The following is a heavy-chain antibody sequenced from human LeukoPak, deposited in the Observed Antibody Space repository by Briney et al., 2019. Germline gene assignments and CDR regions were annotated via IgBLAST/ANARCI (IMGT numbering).Heavy chain of an antibody. J-gene: IGHJ5*02. D-gene: IGHD2-15*01. Sequence: PGGSLRLSCAASGFTFSSYAMSWVRQAPGKGLEWVSAISGSGGSTYYADSVKGRFTISRDNSKNTLYLQMNSLRAEDTAVYYCVGSCHQGDWFDPWGQGTLVTVSS. V-gene: IGHV3-23*01. CDR1: GFTFSSYA. CDR2: ISGSGGST. CDR3: VGSCHQGDWFDP.